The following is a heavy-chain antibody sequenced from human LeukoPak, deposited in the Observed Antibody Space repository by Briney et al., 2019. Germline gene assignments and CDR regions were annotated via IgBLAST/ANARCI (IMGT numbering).Heavy chain of an antibody. CDR2: IIPIFGTA. D-gene: IGHD5-12*01. Sequence: SVKVSCKASGGTFSSYAISWVRQAPGQGLEWMGGIIPIFGTANYAQKFQGRVTITADESTSTAYMELSSLRSEDTAVYYCARDNVAGGGYDWPTGWFDPWGQGTLVTVSS. CDR3: ARDNVAGGGYDWPTGWFDP. V-gene: IGHV1-69*13. J-gene: IGHJ5*02. CDR1: GGTFSSYA.